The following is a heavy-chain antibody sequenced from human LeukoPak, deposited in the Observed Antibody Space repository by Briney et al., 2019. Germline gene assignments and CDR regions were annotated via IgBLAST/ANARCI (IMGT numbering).Heavy chain of an antibody. V-gene: IGHV3-48*02. CDR2: IRGLGTSK. J-gene: IGHJ3*02. D-gene: IGHD3-3*01. CDR3: ARDLGVSYDSWSGYVGDALDI. Sequence: GGSLRLSCAASGFVFDKYNMHWVRQAPGKGLEWISYIRGLGTSKYYADSVKGRFTISRDNTKNSMYLQMNSLRDEDTAVYYCARDLGVSYDSWSGYVGDALDIWGQGTIVTVSS. CDR1: GFVFDKYN.